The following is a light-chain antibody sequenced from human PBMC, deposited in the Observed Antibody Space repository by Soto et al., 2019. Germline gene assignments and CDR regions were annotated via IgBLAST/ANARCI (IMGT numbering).Light chain of an antibody. J-gene: IGKJ4*01. V-gene: IGKV3-11*01. CDR2: DAS. CDR1: QSVSRS. CDR3: QQRSNS. Sequence: LMWKQAPATLALSPGDRATLSCRASQSVSRSLTWYQQKPGQAPRLLIYDASTRATGIPPGFSGSGSGTDFTLTISSLEPEDFAVYYCQQRSNSFGGGTKVDIK.